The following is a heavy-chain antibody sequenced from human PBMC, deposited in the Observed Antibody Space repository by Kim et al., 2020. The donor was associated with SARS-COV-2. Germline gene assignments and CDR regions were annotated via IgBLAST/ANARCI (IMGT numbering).Heavy chain of an antibody. J-gene: IGHJ4*02. D-gene: IGHD3-22*01. CDR3: ARSGDYYDSSGYRDY. V-gene: IGHV3-21*01. Sequence: DSVKGRFTISRDNAKNSLYLQMNSLRAEDTAVYYCARSGDYYDSSGYRDYWGQGTLVTVSS.